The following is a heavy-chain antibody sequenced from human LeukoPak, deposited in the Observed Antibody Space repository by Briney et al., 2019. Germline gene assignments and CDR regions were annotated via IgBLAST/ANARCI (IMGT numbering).Heavy chain of an antibody. V-gene: IGHV3-30*18. J-gene: IGHJ5*02. D-gene: IGHD1-26*01. CDR2: ISYDGSSK. CDR1: GFTFSSYG. CDR3: AKDGGSYLNWIDP. Sequence: GGSLRLSCTASGFTFSSYGIHWVRQAPGEGLEWVSVISYDGSSKYYADSVKGRFTISRDNSKNTLHLQMNSLRAEDTAAYYCAKDGGSYLNWIDPWGQGTLVTVSS.